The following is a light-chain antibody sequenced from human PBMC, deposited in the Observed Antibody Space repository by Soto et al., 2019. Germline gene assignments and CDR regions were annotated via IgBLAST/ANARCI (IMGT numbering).Light chain of an antibody. J-gene: IGKJ5*01. CDR1: QDISRY. Sequence: DIQLTQSPSFLSASVGDRVTITCRASQDISRYLAWYQQIPGKGPELLIYAASTLQSGVPSRFSGSGSGTEFTLTISSLQPEDFATYYCQQLNSYPVTFGQGTRLENK. CDR3: QQLNSYPVT. V-gene: IGKV1-9*01. CDR2: AAS.